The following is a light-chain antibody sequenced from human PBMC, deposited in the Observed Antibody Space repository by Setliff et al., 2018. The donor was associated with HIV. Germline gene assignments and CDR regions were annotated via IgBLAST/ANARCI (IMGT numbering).Light chain of an antibody. Sequence: VLTQPASVSGSPGQSITISCTGTSSDVGAYNYVSWYQQHPGKAPKLMIYDVSKRPSGVSNRFSGSKSGNTASLTISGLQAEDEADYYCSSYTSSSTYVFGTGTKVTVL. CDR1: SSDVGAYNY. V-gene: IGLV2-14*01. CDR2: DVS. J-gene: IGLJ1*01. CDR3: SSYTSSSTYV.